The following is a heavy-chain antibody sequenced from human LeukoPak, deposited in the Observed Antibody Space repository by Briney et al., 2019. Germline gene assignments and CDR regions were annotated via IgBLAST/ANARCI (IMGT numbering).Heavy chain of an antibody. CDR1: GGSISSGSYY. J-gene: IGHJ4*02. CDR3: ARVRYSSSWYEAYYFDY. D-gene: IGHD6-13*01. Sequence: SETLSLTCTVSGGSISSGSYYWSWIRQPAGKGLEWIGRIYTSGSTNYNPSLKSRVTISVDTSKNQFSLKLSSVTAADTAVYYCARVRYSSSWYEAYYFDYWGQGTLVTVSS. CDR2: IYTSGST. V-gene: IGHV4-61*02.